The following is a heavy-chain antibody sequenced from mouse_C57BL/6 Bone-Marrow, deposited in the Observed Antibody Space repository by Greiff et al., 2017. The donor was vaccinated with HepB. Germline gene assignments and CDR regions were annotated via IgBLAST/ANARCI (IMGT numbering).Heavy chain of an antibody. Sequence: VQLQQSGPELVKPGASVKISCKASGYAFSSSWMNWVKQRPGKGLEWIGRIYPGDGDTNYNGKFKGKATLTADKSSSTAYMQLSSLTSEDSAVYLCARSWLLDYFDYWGQGTTLTVSS. D-gene: IGHD2-3*01. CDR3: ARSWLLDYFDY. V-gene: IGHV1-82*01. J-gene: IGHJ2*01. CDR2: IYPGDGDT. CDR1: GYAFSSSW.